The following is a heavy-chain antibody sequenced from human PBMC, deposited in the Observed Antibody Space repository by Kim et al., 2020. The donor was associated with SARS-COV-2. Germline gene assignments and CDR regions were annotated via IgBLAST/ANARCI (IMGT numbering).Heavy chain of an antibody. CDR1: GLNLRGSW. V-gene: IGHV3-7*01. CDR3: ASEDRSKMTVALNFWYFDL. D-gene: IGHD3-22*01. Sequence: GGSLRLSCGAPGLNLRGSWMSWVRQAPGKGLEWVANINEDGSEKYYVDSVKGRFTISRDNPLNLVFLQMNGLRVDDTAIYFCASEDRSKMTVALNFWYFDLWGRGPLVTVS. J-gene: IGHJ2*01. CDR2: INEDGSEK.